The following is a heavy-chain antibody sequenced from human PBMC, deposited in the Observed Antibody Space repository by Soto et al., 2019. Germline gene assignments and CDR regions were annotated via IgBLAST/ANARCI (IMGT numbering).Heavy chain of an antibody. Sequence: GGSLRLSCAASGFTFSSYAMSWVRQAPGKGLEWVSAISGSGGSTYYADSVKGRFTISRDNSKNTLYLQMNSLRAEDTAVYYCAKDPSKWELLAVDYWGQGTLVTVSS. D-gene: IGHD1-26*01. CDR1: GFTFSSYA. V-gene: IGHV3-23*01. CDR3: AKDPSKWELLAVDY. CDR2: ISGSGGST. J-gene: IGHJ4*02.